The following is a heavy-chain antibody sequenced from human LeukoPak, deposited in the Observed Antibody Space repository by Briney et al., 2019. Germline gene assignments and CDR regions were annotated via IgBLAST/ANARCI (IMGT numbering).Heavy chain of an antibody. V-gene: IGHV3-48*03. D-gene: IGHD2-15*01. Sequence: PGGSLRLSCAASGFTFSSYEMNWVRQAPGKGLEWVSYISSSGSTIYYADSVKGRFTISRDNAKNSLYLQMNSLRAEDTAVYYCARAYGYCSGGSCYRYYFDYWGQGTLVNVSS. CDR2: ISSSGSTI. J-gene: IGHJ4*02. CDR1: GFTFSSYE. CDR3: ARAYGYCSGGSCYRYYFDY.